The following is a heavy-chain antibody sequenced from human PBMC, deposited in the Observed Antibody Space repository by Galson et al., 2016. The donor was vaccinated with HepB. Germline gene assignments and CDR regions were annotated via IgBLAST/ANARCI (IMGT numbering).Heavy chain of an antibody. J-gene: IGHJ6*02. CDR2: IHPGDPDT. CDR1: GYSFTSYW. CDR3: AIPSEPYYYGMDV. V-gene: IGHV5-51*03. Sequence: QSGAALTKPGASLTISCQGSGYSFTSYWIGWVRQMSGKGLEWMGIIHPGDPDTTYSPSFQGQVTISADKSISTAYLQWSSLKASDTAMYYCAIPSEPYYYGMDVWGQGTTVTVSS.